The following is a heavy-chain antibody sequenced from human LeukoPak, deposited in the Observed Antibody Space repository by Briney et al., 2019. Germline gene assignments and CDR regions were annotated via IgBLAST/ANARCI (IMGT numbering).Heavy chain of an antibody. CDR2: ISSSSSFR. CDR1: GFNFSSYS. Sequence: GGSLRLSCAASGFNFSSYSMNWVRQAPGKGLEWVSSISSSSSFRYYADSVKGRFTISRDNAKNSLYLQMTSLRAEDTAVYYCARESSGYFYWGQGTLVTVSS. J-gene: IGHJ4*02. CDR3: ARESSGYFY. V-gene: IGHV3-21*01. D-gene: IGHD3-22*01.